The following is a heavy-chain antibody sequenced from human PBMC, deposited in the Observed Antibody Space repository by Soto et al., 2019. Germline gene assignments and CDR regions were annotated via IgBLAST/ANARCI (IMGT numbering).Heavy chain of an antibody. CDR2: NNGGNGHT. J-gene: IGHJ6*02. V-gene: IGHV1-3*01. CDR3: ACGKGREESYNYYRMDV. CDR1: GYTFRKYA. D-gene: IGHD1-26*01. Sequence: ASVKVSCKASGYTFRKYALHWVSQDPGQGLERMGWNNGGNGHTRYSQKFKDRVTISRDTPSCRADSKWSGLKSEVTAVYYCACGKGREESYNYYRMDVWGQGTTFTVAS.